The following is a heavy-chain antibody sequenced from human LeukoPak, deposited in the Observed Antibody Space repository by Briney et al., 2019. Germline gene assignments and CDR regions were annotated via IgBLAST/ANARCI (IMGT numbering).Heavy chain of an antibody. Sequence: GGSLRLSCAASGFTFSKYGMSWVRQAPGKGLEWVSVISGSGGTTYYADSVKGRFSFSRDNSKNTLYLQVNGLRTEDTAVYYCAKDRLLNCRGDCYIFDYWGQGTVVTVSS. D-gene: IGHD2-21*02. CDR1: GFTFSKYG. V-gene: IGHV3-23*01. CDR3: AKDRLLNCRGDCYIFDY. CDR2: ISGSGGTT. J-gene: IGHJ4*02.